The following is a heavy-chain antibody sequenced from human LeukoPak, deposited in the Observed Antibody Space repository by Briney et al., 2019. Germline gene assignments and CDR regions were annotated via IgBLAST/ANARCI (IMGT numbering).Heavy chain of an antibody. CDR3: ARDYDVLTAYPPTQLFDP. V-gene: IGHV3-9*01. CDR1: GFTFYDYA. D-gene: IGHD3-9*01. Sequence: GGSLRLSCAASGFTFYDYAMHWVRQAPGKGLEWVSGISWNSGSIGYADSVKGRFTISRDNAKDSLYLQMNSLRAEDTAVYYCARDYDVLTAYPPTQLFDPWGQGTLVTVSS. CDR2: ISWNSGSI. J-gene: IGHJ5*02.